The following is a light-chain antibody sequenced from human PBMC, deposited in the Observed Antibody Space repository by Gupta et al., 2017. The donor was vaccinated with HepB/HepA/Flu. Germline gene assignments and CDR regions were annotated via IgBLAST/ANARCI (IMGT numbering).Light chain of an antibody. CDR3: ASWDDSLNGGV. CDR1: SSNIGSNT. V-gene: IGLV1-44*01. CDR2: TNN. Sequence: QSVLTQPPSASGTPGQGVTISCSGSSSNIGSNTVNWYQQLPRTAPKLLIYTNNQRPSGVPDRFSGSKSDTSASLAISGLQAEEEADYYCASWDDSLNGGVFGGGTKLTVL. J-gene: IGLJ3*02.